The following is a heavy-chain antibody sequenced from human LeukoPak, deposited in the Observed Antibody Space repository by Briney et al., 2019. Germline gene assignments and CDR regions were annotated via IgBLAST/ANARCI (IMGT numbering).Heavy chain of an antibody. Sequence: GGSLRLSCAASGFTFSSYAMSWVRQAPGKGLEWVSAISGSGGSTYYADSVKGRFTISRDNSKNTLYLQMSSLRAEDTAVYYCAKDQGSSWYRAFDYWGQGTLVTVSS. J-gene: IGHJ4*02. CDR2: ISGSGGST. D-gene: IGHD6-13*01. V-gene: IGHV3-23*01. CDR1: GFTFSSYA. CDR3: AKDQGSSWYRAFDY.